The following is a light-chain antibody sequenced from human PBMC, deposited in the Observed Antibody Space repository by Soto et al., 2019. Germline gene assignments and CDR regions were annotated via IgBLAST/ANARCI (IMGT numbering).Light chain of an antibody. CDR3: QQYNSYPWT. J-gene: IGKJ1*01. V-gene: IGKV1-5*01. Sequence: DIQMTPSPSTLAAYVGDRVTITCRASQSISSWLAWYQQKPGKAPKLLIYDASSLESGVPSRFSGSGSGTEFTLTISSLQPDDFATYYCQQYNSYPWTFGQGTKVEIK. CDR1: QSISSW. CDR2: DAS.